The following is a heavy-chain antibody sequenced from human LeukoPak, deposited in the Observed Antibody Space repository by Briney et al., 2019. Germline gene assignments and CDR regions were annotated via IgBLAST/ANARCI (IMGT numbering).Heavy chain of an antibody. CDR1: GYTFTGNY. Sequence: ASVKVSCKASGYTFTGNYMHWVRQAPGQGLEWMGWMNPNSAGTKYAQKFQGRVTMTRDTSISTGYMELSRLRSDDTAVYYCARDLQESSDYYDSSGYLYYFDYWGQGTLVTVSS. CDR3: ARDLQESSDYYDSSGYLYYFDY. D-gene: IGHD3-22*01. CDR2: MNPNSAGT. J-gene: IGHJ4*02. V-gene: IGHV1-2*02.